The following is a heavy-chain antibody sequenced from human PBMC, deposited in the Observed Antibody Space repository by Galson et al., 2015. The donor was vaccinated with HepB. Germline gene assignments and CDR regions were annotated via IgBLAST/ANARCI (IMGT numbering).Heavy chain of an antibody. CDR2: IYPGDSDT. J-gene: IGHJ4*02. V-gene: IGHV5-51*01. CDR3: ASAGYISGWLFDY. CDR1: GSSFTSYW. D-gene: IGHD6-19*01. Sequence: QSGAEVKKPGESLKISCKGSGSSFTSYWIGWVRQMPGKGLEWMGSIYPGDSDTRYSPSFQGQVTISADKSISTAYLQWSSLKASHTAMYYCASAGYISGWLFDYWGQGTLVTVSS.